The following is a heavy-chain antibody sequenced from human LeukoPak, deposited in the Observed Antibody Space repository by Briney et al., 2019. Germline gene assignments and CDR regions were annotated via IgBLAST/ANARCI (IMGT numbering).Heavy chain of an antibody. CDR1: GFTFSSYW. J-gene: IGHJ4*02. CDR3: ARDGYYYGSGSYYFGY. Sequence: GGSLRLSCAASGFTFSSYWMSWVRQAPGKGLEWVAYIKQDGSEKYYVDSVKGRFTISRDNAKNSLYLQMNSLRAEDTAVYYCARDGYYYGSGSYYFGYWGQGTLVTVSS. CDR2: IKQDGSEK. V-gene: IGHV3-7*01. D-gene: IGHD3-10*01.